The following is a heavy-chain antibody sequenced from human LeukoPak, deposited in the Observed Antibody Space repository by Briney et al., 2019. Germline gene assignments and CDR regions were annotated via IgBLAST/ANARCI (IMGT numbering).Heavy chain of an antibody. CDR2: ISYDGSNK. J-gene: IGHJ4*02. Sequence: GGSLRLSCAASGFTFSSYGMHWVRQAPGKGLEWVAVISYDGSNKYYADSVKGRFTISRDNSKNTLYLQMNSLRAEDTAVYYCARVSWTYYYDSSGSFFDYWGQGTLVTVSS. D-gene: IGHD3-22*01. CDR1: GFTFSSYG. V-gene: IGHV3-30*03. CDR3: ARVSWTYYYDSSGSFFDY.